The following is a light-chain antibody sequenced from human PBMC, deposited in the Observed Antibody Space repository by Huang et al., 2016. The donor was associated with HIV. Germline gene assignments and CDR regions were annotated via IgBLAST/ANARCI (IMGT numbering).Light chain of an antibody. CDR2: WAS. CDR1: QSVLYTSNNKSH. Sequence: DIVLTQSPDSLAVSLGERATINCKSSQSVLYTSNNKSHLAGYQQKPGQPPTLLIYWASTRESGVPDRFSGSGSGTDFTLTIRSLQAEDVAVYYCQQYYSTPLYTFGQGTKLEIK. J-gene: IGKJ2*01. CDR3: QQYYSTPLYT. V-gene: IGKV4-1*01.